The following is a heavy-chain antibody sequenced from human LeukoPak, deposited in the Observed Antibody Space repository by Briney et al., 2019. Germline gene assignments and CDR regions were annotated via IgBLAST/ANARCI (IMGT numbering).Heavy chain of an antibody. CDR1: GGSFSGYY. Sequence: SETLSLTCAVYGGSFSGYYWSWIRQPPWKGLEWIGEINHSGSTNYNPSLKSRVTISVDTSKNQFSLKLSSVTAADTAVYYCARTADILTGPAPHWFDPWGQGTLVTVSS. J-gene: IGHJ5*02. CDR2: INHSGST. V-gene: IGHV4-34*01. CDR3: ARTADILTGPAPHWFDP. D-gene: IGHD3-9*01.